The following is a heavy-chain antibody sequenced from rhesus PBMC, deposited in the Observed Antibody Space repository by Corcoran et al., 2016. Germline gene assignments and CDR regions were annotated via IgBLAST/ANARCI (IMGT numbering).Heavy chain of an antibody. Sequence: QVQLQESGPGLVKPSETLSLTCAVSGGSISSSNRWSWIRQPPGKGLGWIGYISGSSGSTYYNPSLKIRVTSSTDTSKNQFSLKLSSVTAADTAVYYCARSSGTTFDYWGQGVLVTVSS. V-gene: IGHV4-65*01. D-gene: IGHD1-14*01. CDR2: ISGSSGST. CDR1: GGSISSSNR. CDR3: ARSSGTTFDY. J-gene: IGHJ4*01.